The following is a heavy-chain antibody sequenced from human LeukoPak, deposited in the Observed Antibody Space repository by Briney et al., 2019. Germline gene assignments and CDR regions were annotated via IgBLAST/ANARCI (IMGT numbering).Heavy chain of an antibody. CDR2: INHSGST. J-gene: IGHJ6*02. Sequence: PSEPLSLTCAVYGGSFSGYYWSWIRQPPGKGLEWIGEINHSGSTNYNPSLKSRVTISVDTSKNQFSLKLSSVTAADTAVYYCARGWVVPAAMRGYYYYYGMDVWGQGTTVTVSS. CDR3: ARGWVVPAAMRGYYYYYGMDV. D-gene: IGHD2-2*01. CDR1: GGSFSGYY. V-gene: IGHV4-34*01.